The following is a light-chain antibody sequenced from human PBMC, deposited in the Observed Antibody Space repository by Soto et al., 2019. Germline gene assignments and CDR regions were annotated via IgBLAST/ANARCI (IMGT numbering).Light chain of an antibody. CDR1: KLGDKY. CDR2: QNS. V-gene: IGLV3-1*01. CDR3: QAWDSSTGF. J-gene: IGLJ1*01. Sequence: SSELTQPPSVSVSRGQTASITCSGDKLGDKYACWYQQKPGKSPVLVIYQNSKRSSRIPERFSGSNSGNTATLTISATQAMAEADYYCQAWDSSTGFFGTGTKLTVL.